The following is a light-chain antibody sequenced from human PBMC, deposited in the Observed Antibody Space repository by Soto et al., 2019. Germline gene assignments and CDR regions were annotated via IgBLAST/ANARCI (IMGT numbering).Light chain of an antibody. V-gene: IGKV3-20*01. CDR2: GTS. Sequence: EIVLTQSLCTLSLSPGERATVSFRASQSVSSNYLAWYQQKPGQAPRPLIYGTSSRATGIPDRFSGSGSGTDFTLTINRLEPEDFAVYYCQQYGRSPWTFGQGTKVDIK. CDR1: QSVSSNY. CDR3: QQYGRSPWT. J-gene: IGKJ1*01.